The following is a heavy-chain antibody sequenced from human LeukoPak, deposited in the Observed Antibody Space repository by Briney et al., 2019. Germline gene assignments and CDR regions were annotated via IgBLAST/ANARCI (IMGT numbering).Heavy chain of an antibody. J-gene: IGHJ4*02. CDR3: ARRRDLYSGSYYPFDY. CDR1: GYSFTSYW. D-gene: IGHD1-26*01. CDR2: IYPGDSDT. Sequence: GESLQISCKGSGYSFTSYWIGWVRRLPAKGLAWMGIIYPGDSDTRYSPSFQGQVTISADKSISNAYLQWSSLKASDTAMYYCARRRDLYSGSYYPFDYWGQGTLVTVSS. V-gene: IGHV5-51*01.